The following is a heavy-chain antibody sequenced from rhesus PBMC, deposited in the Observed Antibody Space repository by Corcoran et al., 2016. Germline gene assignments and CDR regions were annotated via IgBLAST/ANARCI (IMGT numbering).Heavy chain of an antibody. CDR3: ASGVYSNYPDY. J-gene: IGHJ4*01. CDR1: GGSVSSSNW. Sequence: QLQLQESGPGPVKPSETLSLTCAVSGGSVSSSNWRRWIRQPPGKGLEWIGRISGSGGSTSYNPSLTSRVTISTDTSKNQFSLKVSSVTAADTAVYYCASGVYSNYPDYWGQGVLVTVSS. V-gene: IGHV4-57*01. D-gene: IGHD5-24*01. CDR2: ISGSGGST.